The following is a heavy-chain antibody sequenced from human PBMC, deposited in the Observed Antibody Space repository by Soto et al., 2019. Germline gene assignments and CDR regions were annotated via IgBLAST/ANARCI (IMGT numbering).Heavy chain of an antibody. V-gene: IGHV5-10-1*01. J-gene: IGHJ4*02. CDR2: INPSDSYT. D-gene: IGHD2-2*02. CDR3: ARLGYCTGTSCYTFDS. CDR1: GYSFTSYW. Sequence: GESLKISCQGSGYSFTSYWIGWVRQRPGKGLEWMGRINPSDSYTTYSPSFQGHVTISTDKSFSTAYLQWSGLKASDTAMYYCARLGYCTGTSCYTFDSWGQGTLVTVSS.